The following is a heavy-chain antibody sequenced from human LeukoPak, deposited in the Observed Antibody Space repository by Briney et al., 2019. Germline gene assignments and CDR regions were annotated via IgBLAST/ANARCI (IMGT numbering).Heavy chain of an antibody. D-gene: IGHD2-15*01. J-gene: IGHJ5*02. CDR2: ISGSGGST. V-gene: IGHV3-23*01. CDR1: GFTFSSYA. Sequence: GGSLRLSCAASGFTFSSYAMSWVRQAPGKGLEWVSAISGSGGSTYYADSVKGRLTISRDNSKNTLYLQMNSLRAEDTAVYYCAKCSGGSCYYWFDPWGQGTLVTVSS. CDR3: AKCSGGSCYYWFDP.